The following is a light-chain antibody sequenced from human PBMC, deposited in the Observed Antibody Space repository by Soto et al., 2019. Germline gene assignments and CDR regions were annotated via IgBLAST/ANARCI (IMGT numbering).Light chain of an antibody. CDR3: QQYNNWPKT. V-gene: IGKV3-15*01. Sequence: EIVMTQSPATLSVSAGERATLSCRASQSVNSNLAWYQQKPGQAPRLLIYGVSTRATGIPARFSGSGSGTEFTLTISSLQSEDFVVYYCQQYNNWPKTFGQGTKVEIK. CDR1: QSVNSN. J-gene: IGKJ1*01. CDR2: GVS.